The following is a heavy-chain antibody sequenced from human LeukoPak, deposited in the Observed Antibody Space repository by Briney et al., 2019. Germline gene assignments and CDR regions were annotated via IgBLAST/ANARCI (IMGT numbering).Heavy chain of an antibody. CDR3: GRDPSGVIITDDAFDI. Sequence: SSETLSLTCTVSGGSISSYYWSWIRQPAGKGLEWIGHLYTSGSTNYNPSLKSRVTMSVDTSKNQFSLKLSSVTAADTAVYYCGRDPSGVIITDDAFDIWGQGTMVTVSS. J-gene: IGHJ3*02. CDR2: LYTSGST. CDR1: GGSISSYY. D-gene: IGHD3-10*01. V-gene: IGHV4-4*07.